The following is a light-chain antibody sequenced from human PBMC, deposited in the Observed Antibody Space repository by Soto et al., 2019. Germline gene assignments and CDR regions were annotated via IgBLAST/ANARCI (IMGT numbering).Light chain of an antibody. CDR2: EVA. V-gene: IGLV2-14*01. J-gene: IGLJ1*01. CDR3: SSYTSITNYV. Sequence: QSALTQPASVSGSPGQSITIYCTGTSGDVGGYKFVSWYQQHPGKAPKLMIYEVADRPSGVSDRFSGSKSGNTASLTISGLRAEDEADYYCSSYTSITNYVFGNGTKVTV. CDR1: SGDVGGYKF.